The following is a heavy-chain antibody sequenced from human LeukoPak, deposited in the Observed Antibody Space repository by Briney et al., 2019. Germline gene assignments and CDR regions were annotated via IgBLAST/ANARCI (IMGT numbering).Heavy chain of an antibody. CDR1: GFTFSSYA. CDR3: AKRRGSYPFGY. D-gene: IGHD1-26*01. CDR2: VSDSGGST. J-gene: IGHJ4*02. V-gene: IGHV3-23*01. Sequence: PGGSLRLSCAASGFTFSSYAMSWVRQAPGKGLEWVSAVSDSGGSTYYADSVKGRFTISRDNSKNTLYLQMNSLRAEDTAVYYCAKRRGSYPFGYWGQGTLVTVSS.